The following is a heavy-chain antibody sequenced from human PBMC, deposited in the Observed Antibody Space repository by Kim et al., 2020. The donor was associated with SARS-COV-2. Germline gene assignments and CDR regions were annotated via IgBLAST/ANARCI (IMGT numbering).Heavy chain of an antibody. CDR2: ISGSGHVT. J-gene: IGHJ4*01. CDR3: ASRNSAFHLDY. D-gene: IGHD3-3*02. Sequence: GGSLRLSCAASGFTFSNYGMTWVRQAPEKGLEWVSAISGSGHVTYSADSLTGRFTISRDNSKNKLYLQLFALRAEDTAVYYCASRNSAFHLDYWGQGTQVTVSS. V-gene: IGHV3-23*01. CDR1: GFTFSNYG.